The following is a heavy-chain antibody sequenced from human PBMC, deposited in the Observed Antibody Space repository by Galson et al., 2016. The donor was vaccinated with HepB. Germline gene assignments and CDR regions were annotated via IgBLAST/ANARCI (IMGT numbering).Heavy chain of an antibody. CDR1: GGSFRAYY. CDR3: ASLDNRRGGEY. CDR2: INHNESP. D-gene: IGHD1-14*01. Sequence: SETLSLTCAVNGGSFRAYYWSWIRQPPGKGLEWIGEINHNESPNYPPSLKSRVTMSVAKSKNQFSLKLSSVTAADTAVYYCASLDNRRGGEYWGQGSLVTVSS. V-gene: IGHV4-34*01. J-gene: IGHJ4*02.